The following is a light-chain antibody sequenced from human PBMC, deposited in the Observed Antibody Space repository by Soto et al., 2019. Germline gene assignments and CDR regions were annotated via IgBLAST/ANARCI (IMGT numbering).Light chain of an antibody. J-gene: IGLJ2*01. CDR3: QSYDTRLSVV. V-gene: IGLV1-40*01. CDR2: ANR. Sequence: QAVVTQPPSVSGAPGQRVTISCTGSTSNIGEGYDVHWYQQLPGTAPKLLIYANRNRPSGVPDRFSGSKSGSSASLAITGLQPEDEAHYYCQSYDTRLSVVFGGGTKLTVL. CDR1: TSNIGEGYD.